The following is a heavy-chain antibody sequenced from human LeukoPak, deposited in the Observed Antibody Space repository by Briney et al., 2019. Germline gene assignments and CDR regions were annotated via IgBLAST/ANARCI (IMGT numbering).Heavy chain of an antibody. CDR2: ISYDGSNK. Sequence: GGSLRLSCAASGFTFSSYAMHWVRQAPGKGLEWVAVISYDGSNKYYADSVKGRFTISRDNSKNTLYLQMNSLRAEDTAVYYRAQQLVRGGYNWFDPWGQGTLVTVSS. CDR3: AQQLVRGGYNWFDP. CDR1: GFTFSSYA. J-gene: IGHJ5*02. D-gene: IGHD6-13*01. V-gene: IGHV3-30-3*01.